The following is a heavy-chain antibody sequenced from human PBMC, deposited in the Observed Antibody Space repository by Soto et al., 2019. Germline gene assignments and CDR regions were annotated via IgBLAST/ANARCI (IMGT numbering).Heavy chain of an antibody. V-gene: IGHV3-7*03. J-gene: IGHJ3*02. D-gene: IGHD3-22*01. CDR1: GFTFSSYW. CDR2: IKQDGSEK. Sequence: GGSLRLSCAASGFTFSSYWMSWVRQAPGKGLEWVANIKQDGSEKYYVDSVKGRFTISRDNAKNSLYLQMNSLRAEDTAVYYCARDSAGYYVSSGYYSHDAFDIWGQGTMVIVSS. CDR3: ARDSAGYYVSSGYYSHDAFDI.